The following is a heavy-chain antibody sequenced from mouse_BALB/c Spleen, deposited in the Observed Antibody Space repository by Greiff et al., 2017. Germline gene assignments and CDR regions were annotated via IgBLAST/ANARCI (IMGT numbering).Heavy chain of an antibody. CDR1: GFTFTDYY. D-gene: IGHD5-1-1*01. CDR3: ARDRAILWYFDV. V-gene: IGHV7-3*02. CDR2: IRNKANGYTT. J-gene: IGHJ1*01. Sequence: EVMLVESGGGLVQPGGSLRLSCATSGFTFTDYYMSWVRQPPGKALEWLGFIRNKANGYTTEYSATVKGRFTISRDNSQSILYLQMNTLRAEDSATYYCARDRAILWYFDVWGAGTTVTVSS.